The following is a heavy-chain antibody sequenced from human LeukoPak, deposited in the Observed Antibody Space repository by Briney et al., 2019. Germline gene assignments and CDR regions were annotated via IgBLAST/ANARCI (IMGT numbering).Heavy chain of an antibody. J-gene: IGHJ4*02. CDR2: ISGSGGDT. D-gene: IGHD1-26*01. CDR3: AKKGATTGDFGY. Sequence: GGSLRLSCAASGFTFSNFLMTWVRQAPGEGPEWVSAISGSGGDTYYADSVKGRFTISRDNSKNTLYLQMNSLRAEDTAVYYCAKKGATTGDFGYWGQGTLVTVSS. CDR1: GFTFSNFL. V-gene: IGHV3-23*01.